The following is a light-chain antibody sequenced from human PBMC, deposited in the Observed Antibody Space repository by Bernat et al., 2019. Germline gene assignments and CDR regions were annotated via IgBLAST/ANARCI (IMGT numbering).Light chain of an antibody. V-gene: IGLV2-14*03. Sequence: QSALTQPASVSGSPGQSITISCTGTDSDVGSFNHVSWFQQHPRKAPQLIIYDVNSRPSGVSNRFSGYKSANTASLTISGLQAEDEADYYCNSYTNSGTYVFGTGTKVTVL. CDR2: DVN. CDR1: DSDVGSFNH. CDR3: NSYTNSGTYV. J-gene: IGLJ1*01.